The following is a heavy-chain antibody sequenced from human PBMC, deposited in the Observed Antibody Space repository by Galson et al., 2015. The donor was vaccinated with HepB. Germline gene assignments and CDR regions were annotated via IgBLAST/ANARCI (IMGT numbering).Heavy chain of an antibody. CDR1: GFTFSSYA. J-gene: IGHJ4*02. CDR3: TASVIAVAGTVCFDY. V-gene: IGHV3-23*01. CDR2: ISGSGGST. D-gene: IGHD6-19*01. Sequence: SLRLSCAASGFTFSSYAMSWVRQAPGKGLEWVSAISGSGGSTYYADSVKGRFTISRDNSKNTLYLQMNSLRAEDTAVYYCTASVIAVAGTVCFDYWGQGTLVTVSS.